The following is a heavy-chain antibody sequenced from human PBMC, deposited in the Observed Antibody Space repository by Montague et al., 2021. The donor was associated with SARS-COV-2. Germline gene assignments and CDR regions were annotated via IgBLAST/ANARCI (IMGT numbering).Heavy chain of an antibody. Sequence: SETLSLTCSVSGDSITTYYWSWIRQSPGRGLEWIGHIYYTGTTKYDPSLKSRVTISVDTSRRQFSLKLKSVTAAGTAVYYCGRGITNWWAVGHWGQGILVTVSS. J-gene: IGHJ4*02. CDR3: GRGITNWWAVGH. CDR1: GDSITTYY. D-gene: IGHD2-15*01. CDR2: IYYTGTT. V-gene: IGHV4-59*01.